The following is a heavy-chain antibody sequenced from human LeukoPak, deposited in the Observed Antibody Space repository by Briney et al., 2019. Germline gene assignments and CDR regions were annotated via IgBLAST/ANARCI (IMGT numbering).Heavy chain of an antibody. D-gene: IGHD5-18*01. J-gene: IGHJ4*02. CDR3: ARAGGYSYGYFDY. Sequence: ASETLSLTCTVSGGSISSYYWSWIRQPPGKGLEWIGYIYYSGSTNYNPSLKSRVTISVDTSKNQFSLKLSSVTAADTAVYYCARAGGYSYGYFDYWGQGTLVTVSS. CDR2: IYYSGST. CDR1: GGSISSYY. V-gene: IGHV4-59*01.